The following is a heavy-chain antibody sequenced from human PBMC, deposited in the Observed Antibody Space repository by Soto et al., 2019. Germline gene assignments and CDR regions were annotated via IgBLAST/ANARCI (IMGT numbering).Heavy chain of an antibody. CDR3: AKGSGVPAAMLISLDFAMDV. Sequence: PGGSLRLSCAASGFTFDDYAMHWVRQAPGKGLEWVSGISWNSGSIGYADSVKGRFTISRDNAKNSLYLQLNSLSAEDTALYYCAKGSGVPAAMLISLDFAMDVWCKGTTVTVSS. V-gene: IGHV3-9*01. J-gene: IGHJ6*04. CDR1: GFTFDDYA. D-gene: IGHD2-2*01. CDR2: ISWNSGSI.